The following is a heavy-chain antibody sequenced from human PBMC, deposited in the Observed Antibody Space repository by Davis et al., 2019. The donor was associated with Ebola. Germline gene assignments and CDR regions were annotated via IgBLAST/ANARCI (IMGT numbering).Heavy chain of an antibody. CDR1: GFTFSSYW. J-gene: IGHJ6*02. D-gene: IGHD3-3*01. V-gene: IGHV3-7*03. CDR3: ARDTELRFLEWSNGMDV. Sequence: PGSLLKISCAASGFTFSSYWMSWVRQAPGKGLEWVANIKQDGSEKYYVDSVKGRFTISRDNAKNSLYLQMNSLRAEDTAVYYCARDTELRFLEWSNGMDVWGQGTTVTVSS. CDR2: IKQDGSEK.